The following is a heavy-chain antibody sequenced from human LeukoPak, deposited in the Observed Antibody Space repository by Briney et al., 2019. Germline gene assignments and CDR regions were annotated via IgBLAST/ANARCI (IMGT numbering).Heavy chain of an antibody. V-gene: IGHV3-NL1*01. CDR1: GFTFSSYG. Sequence: GGSRRLSCAAAGFTFSSYGMHLVREAPGKGLGWVSRISSDASITSYADPVKGRFTISRDNSKNTLYLQMTSLRAEDTAVYYCAKDRGYSSSFQDYWGQGTLVTVSS. CDR2: ISSDASIT. D-gene: IGHD6-6*01. CDR3: AKDRGYSSSFQDY. J-gene: IGHJ4*02.